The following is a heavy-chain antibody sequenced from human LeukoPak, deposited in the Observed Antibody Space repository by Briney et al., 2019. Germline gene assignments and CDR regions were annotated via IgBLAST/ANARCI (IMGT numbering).Heavy chain of an antibody. D-gene: IGHD4-17*01. Sequence: ASVKVSCKASGYTFTHYHFSWVRQPPGQGLEWMGWISTYNGYTNYAQKFQGRVTMTTDTSTSTAYMELRSLRSDDTAVYYCARDGGDYLDYWGQGTLVTVSS. CDR3: ARDGGDYLDY. CDR2: ISTYNGYT. CDR1: GYTFTHYH. V-gene: IGHV1-18*01. J-gene: IGHJ4*02.